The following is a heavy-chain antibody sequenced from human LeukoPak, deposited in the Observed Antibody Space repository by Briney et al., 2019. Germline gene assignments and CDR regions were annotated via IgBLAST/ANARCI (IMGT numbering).Heavy chain of an antibody. J-gene: IGHJ4*02. D-gene: IGHD6-13*01. CDR2: ISSSSSYI. CDR1: GFTFSSYS. CDR3: ARASSIAAAAPGGY. Sequence: GGSLRLSCAASGFTFSSYSMNWVRQAPGKGLEWVSSISSSSSYIYYADSVKGRFTISRDNAKNSLYLQMNSLRAEDTAVYYCARASSIAAAAPGGYWGQGTLVTVSS. V-gene: IGHV3-21*01.